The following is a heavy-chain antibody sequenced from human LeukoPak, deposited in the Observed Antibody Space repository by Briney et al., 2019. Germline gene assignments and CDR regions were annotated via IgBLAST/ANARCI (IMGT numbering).Heavy chain of an antibody. V-gene: IGHV1-58*02. D-gene: IGHD1-26*01. J-gene: IGHJ4*02. CDR3: AADVIVGATKDFDY. Sequence: SVKVSCKASGFTFTSSAMQWVRQARGQRLEWIGRIVVGSGNTNYAQKFQERVTITRDMSTSTAYMELSSLRSEDTAVYYCAADVIVGATKDFDYWGQGTLVTVSS. CDR2: IVVGSGNT. CDR1: GFTFTSSA.